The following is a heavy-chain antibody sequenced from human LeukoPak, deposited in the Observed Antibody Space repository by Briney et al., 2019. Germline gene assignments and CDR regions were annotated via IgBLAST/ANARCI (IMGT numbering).Heavy chain of an antibody. CDR2: IYHSGST. J-gene: IGHJ3*02. CDR3: ARHPGAFDI. Sequence: SETLSLTCTVSGYSISSGYYWGWIRQPPGKGLEWIGSIYHSGSTYYNPSLKSRVTISVDTSKNQFSLKLSSLTAADTAVYYCARHPGAFDIWGQGTMVTVSS. CDR1: GYSISSGYY. V-gene: IGHV4-38-2*02.